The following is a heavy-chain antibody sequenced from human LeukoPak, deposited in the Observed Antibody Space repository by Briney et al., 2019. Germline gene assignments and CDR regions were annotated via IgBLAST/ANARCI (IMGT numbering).Heavy chain of an antibody. CDR2: IYYSGST. CDR1: GGSISSYY. Sequence: SETLSLTCTVSGGSISSYYWSWIRQSPGKGLEWIGYIYYSGSTNYNPSLKSRVTISVDTSKNQFSLKLSSVIAADTAEYYCAMADYDSSGTLFDYWGQGTLVTVSS. V-gene: IGHV4-59*01. J-gene: IGHJ4*02. CDR3: AMADYDSSGTLFDY. D-gene: IGHD3-22*01.